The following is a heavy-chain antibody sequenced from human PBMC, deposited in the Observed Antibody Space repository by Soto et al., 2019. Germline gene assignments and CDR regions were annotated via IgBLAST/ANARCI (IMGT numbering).Heavy chain of an antibody. D-gene: IGHD6-19*01. J-gene: IGHJ5*02. CDR2: MNPIFGTA. CDR1: GYTFTSSD. V-gene: IGHV1-69*13. Sequence: ASVKVSCKASGYTFTSSDINWVRQATGQGLEWMGWMNPIFGTANYAQKFQGRVTITADESTSTAYMELSSLRSEDTAVYYCARDRSIAVGNWFDPWGQGTLVTVSS. CDR3: ARDRSIAVGNWFDP.